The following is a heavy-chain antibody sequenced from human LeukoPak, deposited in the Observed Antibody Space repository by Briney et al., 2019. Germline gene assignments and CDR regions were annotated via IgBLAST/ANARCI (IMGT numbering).Heavy chain of an antibody. CDR2: IYYTGST. D-gene: IGHD3-10*01. V-gene: IGHV4-61*01. J-gene: IGHJ3*02. CDR3: ASSGGAFDI. CDR1: GGSVSNGNYY. Sequence: PSETLSLTCTVSGGSVSNGNYYWSWLRQPPGKALEWIGYIYYTGSTSYNPSLEGRVTISVDTPKNQFSVKLNSVTAADTAVYYCASSGGAFDIWGQGTMVTVSS.